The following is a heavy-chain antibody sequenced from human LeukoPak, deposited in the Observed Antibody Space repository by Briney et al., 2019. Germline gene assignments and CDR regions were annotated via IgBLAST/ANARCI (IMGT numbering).Heavy chain of an antibody. CDR3: AKVRLKGELLESFDY. D-gene: IGHD1-26*01. Sequence: GGSLRLSCAASGFTFSSYAMSWVRQAPGKGLEWVSGISGSGDNTYYADSVKGRFTISRDNSKNTLYLQMNSLRAEDTAVYYCAKVRLKGELLESFDYWGQGTLVTVSS. CDR1: GFTFSSYA. J-gene: IGHJ4*02. V-gene: IGHV3-23*01. CDR2: ISGSGDNT.